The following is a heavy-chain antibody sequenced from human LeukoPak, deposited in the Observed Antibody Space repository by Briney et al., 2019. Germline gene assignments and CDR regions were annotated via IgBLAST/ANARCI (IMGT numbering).Heavy chain of an antibody. V-gene: IGHV1-8*03. Sequence: ASVKVSCKASGYTFTSYDINWVRQATGQGLEWMGWMNPNSGNTGYAQKFQGRVTITADKSTSTGYMELSSLRSEDTAVYYCARPPPGMAAAGTNAFDIWGQGTMVTVSS. CDR3: ARPPPGMAAAGTNAFDI. D-gene: IGHD6-13*01. J-gene: IGHJ3*02. CDR1: GYTFTSYD. CDR2: MNPNSGNT.